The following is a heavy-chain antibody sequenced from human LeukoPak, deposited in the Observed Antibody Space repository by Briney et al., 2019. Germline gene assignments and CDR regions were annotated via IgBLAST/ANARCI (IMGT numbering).Heavy chain of an antibody. D-gene: IGHD6-13*01. CDR3: ARWWYSSQYYYYYYGMDV. Sequence: SETLSLTCTVSGYSISSGYYWGWIRQPPGKGLEWIGEIYHSGSTNYNPSLKSRVTISVDKSKNQFSLKLSSVTAADTAVYYCARWWYSSQYYYYYYGMDVWGQGTTVTVSS. J-gene: IGHJ6*02. CDR1: GYSISSGYY. V-gene: IGHV4-38-2*02. CDR2: IYHSGST.